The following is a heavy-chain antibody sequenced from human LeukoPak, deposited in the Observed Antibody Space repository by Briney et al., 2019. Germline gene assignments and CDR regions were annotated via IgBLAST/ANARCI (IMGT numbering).Heavy chain of an antibody. CDR1: GFTFSTYG. CDR2: MWSDGNKK. CDR3: ARDLSVGAPEF. J-gene: IGHJ4*02. Sequence: GGSLRLSCAASGFTFSTYGMPWVRQPPGKGLEWVAAMWSDGNKKDYADSVKGRFTISRDIFKDTLYLQMNSLRPEDTAVYYCARDLSVGAPEFWGQGTLVTVSS. D-gene: IGHD1-26*01. V-gene: IGHV3-33*01.